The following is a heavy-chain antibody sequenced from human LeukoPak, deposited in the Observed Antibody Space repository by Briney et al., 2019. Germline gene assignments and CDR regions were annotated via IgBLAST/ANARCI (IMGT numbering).Heavy chain of an antibody. CDR3: AKDIWYSSSSRGRDYFDY. V-gene: IGHV3-43*02. Sequence: GGSLRLSCAASGFTFDDYAMHWVRQAPGKGLEWVSLISGGGGSTYYADSVKGRFTISRDNSKNSLYLQMNSLRTEDTALYYCAKDIWYSSSSRGRDYFDYWGQGTLVTVSS. CDR1: GFTFDDYA. J-gene: IGHJ4*02. CDR2: ISGGGGST. D-gene: IGHD6-6*01.